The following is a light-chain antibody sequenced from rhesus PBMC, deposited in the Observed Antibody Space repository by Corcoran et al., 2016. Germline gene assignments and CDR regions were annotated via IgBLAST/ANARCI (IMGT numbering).Light chain of an antibody. CDR1: QGSSRW. CDR3: QQYSSRPYT. V-gene: IGKV1-22*01. Sequence: DIQMTQSPSSLSASVGDTVTITCRASQGSSRWLAWYQQKPGKAPKLLTYRASSLQRGVPSRFSGSGSGTDFTLTISSLQSEDFATYSCQQYSSRPYTFGQGTKVEIK. J-gene: IGKJ2*01. CDR2: RAS.